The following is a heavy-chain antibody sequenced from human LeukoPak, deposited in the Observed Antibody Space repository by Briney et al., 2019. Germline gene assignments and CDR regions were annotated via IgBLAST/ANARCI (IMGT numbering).Heavy chain of an antibody. CDR1: GGSISSGGHS. J-gene: IGHJ6*02. CDR3: AGINDFWSGPTLDV. V-gene: IGHV4-30-2*01. D-gene: IGHD3-3*01. CDR2: IYHSGSGST. Sequence: PSETLSLTCTVSGGSISSGGHSRSWIRQPPGKGLEWIGYIYHSGSGSTYYNPSLKSRVTISIDKSKNQFSLKLNSVTAADTAVYYCAGINDFWSGPTLDVWGQGTTVTVSS.